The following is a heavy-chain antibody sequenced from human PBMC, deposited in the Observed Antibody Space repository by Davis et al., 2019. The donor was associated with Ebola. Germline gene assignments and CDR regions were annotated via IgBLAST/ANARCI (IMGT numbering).Heavy chain of an antibody. CDR2: IYYTGST. CDR3: GYLFY. CDR1: GGSISSSSYY. J-gene: IGHJ4*02. Sequence: SETLSLTCTVSGGSISSSSYYWSWIRQHPGKGPEWIGHIYYTGSTYYNPSLESRVIISIDTSKSQFSLNLNSVTAADTAVYYCGYLFYWGQGTLVTVSS. D-gene: IGHD2-21*01. V-gene: IGHV4-31*03.